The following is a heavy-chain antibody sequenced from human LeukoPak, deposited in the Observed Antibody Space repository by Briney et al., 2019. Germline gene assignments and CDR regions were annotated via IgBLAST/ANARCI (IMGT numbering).Heavy chain of an antibody. CDR2: ITGSGGST. CDR1: GFTVSSNY. Sequence: GGSLRLSCAASGFTVSSNYMSWVRQAPGKGLEWVSAITGSGGSTYYADSVKGRFTISRDNAKNSLYLQMNSLRAEDTAVYYCARGLGIQLSNDAFDIWGQGTMVTVSS. CDR3: ARGLGIQLSNDAFDI. J-gene: IGHJ3*02. V-gene: IGHV3-11*04. D-gene: IGHD5-18*01.